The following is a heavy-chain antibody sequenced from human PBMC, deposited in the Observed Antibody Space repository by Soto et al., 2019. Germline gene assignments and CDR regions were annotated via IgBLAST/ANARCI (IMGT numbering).Heavy chain of an antibody. J-gene: IGHJ4*02. CDR3: ARDGGPGDSS. D-gene: IGHD6-13*01. V-gene: IGHV4-59*01. Sequence: PSETLSLTCTVSGGSISSYYWSWIRQPPGKGLEWIGYIYYSGSTNYNPSLKSRVTISVDTSKNQFSLKLSSVTAADTAVYYWARDGGPGDSSWGQGTLVTVSS. CDR1: GGSISSYY. CDR2: IYYSGST.